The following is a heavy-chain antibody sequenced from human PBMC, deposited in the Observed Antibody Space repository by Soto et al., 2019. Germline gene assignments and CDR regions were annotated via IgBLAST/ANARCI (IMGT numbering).Heavy chain of an antibody. CDR1: GYTFTSYG. D-gene: IGHD6-19*01. CDR2: ISAYNGNT. J-gene: IGHJ3*02. Sequence: GASVKVSCKASGYTFTSYGISWVRQAPGQGLEWMGWISAYNGNTNYAQKLQGRVTMTTDTSTSTAYMELRSLRSDDTAVYYCARGWDLFSGWYRKDNDDFDIWGQGTMVTVSS. CDR3: ARGWDLFSGWYRKDNDDFDI. V-gene: IGHV1-18*01.